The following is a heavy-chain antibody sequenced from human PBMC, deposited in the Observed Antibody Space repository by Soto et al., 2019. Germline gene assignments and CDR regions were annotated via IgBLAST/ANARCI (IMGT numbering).Heavy chain of an antibody. J-gene: IGHJ4*02. CDR3: ARINRNDYGDYGFDY. CDR1: GFSLSTSGMC. Sequence: SGPTLVNPTQTLTLTCTFSGFSLSTSGMCVSWIRQPPGKALEWLARIDWDDDKYYSTSLKTRLTISKDTSKNQVVLTMTNLDPVDTATYYCARINRNDYGDYGFDYWGQGTLVTVSS. CDR2: IDWDDDK. D-gene: IGHD4-17*01. V-gene: IGHV2-70*11.